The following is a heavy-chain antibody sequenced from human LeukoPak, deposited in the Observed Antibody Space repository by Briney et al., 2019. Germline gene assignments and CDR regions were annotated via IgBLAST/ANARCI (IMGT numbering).Heavy chain of an antibody. CDR2: IRSKAYGGTT. Sequence: GGSLRLSCTASGFTFGDYAMSWFRQAPGKGLEWVGFIRSKAYGGTTEYAASVKGRFTISRDDSKSIAYLQMNSLKTEDTAVYYCSSGYCSGGSCLSWFDPWGQGTLVTVSS. J-gene: IGHJ5*02. V-gene: IGHV3-49*03. CDR1: GFTFGDYA. CDR3: SSGYCSGGSCLSWFDP. D-gene: IGHD2-15*01.